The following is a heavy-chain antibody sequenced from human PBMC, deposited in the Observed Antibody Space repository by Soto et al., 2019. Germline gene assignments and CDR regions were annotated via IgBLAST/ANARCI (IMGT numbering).Heavy chain of an antibody. D-gene: IGHD2-8*01. Sequence: SETLSLTCSVSGDSVSSYYWTWIRQSPGKGLEWIGYIYNSGSSNYNPSLKSRVTISADTSKNQFSLRLSSVAAADTAVYYCGRGVGHCTNGVCQYYFDYCGQGTLVTVSS. CDR3: GRGVGHCTNGVCQYYFDY. CDR1: GDSVSSYY. CDR2: IYNSGSS. V-gene: IGHV4-59*02. J-gene: IGHJ4*02.